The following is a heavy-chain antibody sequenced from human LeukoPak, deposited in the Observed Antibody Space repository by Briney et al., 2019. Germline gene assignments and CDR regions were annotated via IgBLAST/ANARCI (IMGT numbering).Heavy chain of an antibody. CDR1: GGSISSYY. J-gene: IGHJ4*02. Sequence: PSETLSLTCTVSGGSISSYYWSWIRQPPGKGLEWIGYIYYSGSTNYNPSLKSRVTISVDTSKNQFSLKLSSVTAADTAVYYCARGGIAVGFDYWGQGTLVTVSS. D-gene: IGHD6-19*01. CDR2: IYYSGST. CDR3: ARGGIAVGFDY. V-gene: IGHV4-59*01.